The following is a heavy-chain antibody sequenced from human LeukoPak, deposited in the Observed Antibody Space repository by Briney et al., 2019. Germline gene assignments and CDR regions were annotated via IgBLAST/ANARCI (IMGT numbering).Heavy chain of an antibody. D-gene: IGHD3-10*01. J-gene: IGHJ5*02. CDR2: INSDARST. V-gene: IGHV3-74*01. CDR1: GFTFSNYW. Sequence: PGGSLRLSCAASGFTFSNYWMHWVRQAPGKGLVWVSRINSDARSTSYADSVKGRFTISRDNAKNSLYLQMNSLRAEDTAVYYCARDYVSGSFGPWGQGTLVTVSS. CDR3: ARDYVSGSFGP.